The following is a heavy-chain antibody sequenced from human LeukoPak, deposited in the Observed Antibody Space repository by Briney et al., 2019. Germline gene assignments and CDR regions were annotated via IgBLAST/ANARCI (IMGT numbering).Heavy chain of an antibody. CDR3: ARDLYSRSWYFVSPGGY. D-gene: IGHD6-13*01. J-gene: IGHJ4*02. Sequence: GGSLRLSCGASGFTCDDYGMSWVRQAPGKGLEWVAGINWNGGSTGYVDPVKGRFTISRDNAKNSLHLQMNSLRAEDTALYYCARDLYSRSWYFVSPGGYWGQGTLVTVSS. CDR2: INWNGGST. CDR1: GFTCDDYG. V-gene: IGHV3-20*04.